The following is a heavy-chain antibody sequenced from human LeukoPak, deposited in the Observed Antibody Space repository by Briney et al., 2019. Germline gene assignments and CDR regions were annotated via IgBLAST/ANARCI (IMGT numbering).Heavy chain of an antibody. CDR2: IYYSGST. V-gene: IGHV4-39*01. D-gene: IGHD4-23*01. J-gene: IGHJ4*02. CDR3: ARSLLRWYTDY. CDR1: GGSISSSSYY. Sequence: PSETLSLTCTVSGGSISSSSYYWGWIRQPPGKGLEWIGSIYYSGSTYYNPSLKSRVTISVDTSKNQFSLKLSSVTAADTAVYYCARSLLRWYTDYWGQRTLVTVSS.